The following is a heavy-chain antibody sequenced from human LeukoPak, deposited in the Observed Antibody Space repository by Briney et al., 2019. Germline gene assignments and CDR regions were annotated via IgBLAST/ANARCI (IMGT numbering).Heavy chain of an antibody. Sequence: GGSLRLSCAASGFTVSSNYMSWVRQAPGKGLEWVSVIYSGGSTYYADSVKGRFTISRDNSKNTLYLQMNSLRAEDTAVYYCARDRWLGRSDAFDIWGQGTMVTVSS. V-gene: IGHV3-66*01. CDR2: IYSGGST. J-gene: IGHJ3*02. D-gene: IGHD6-19*01. CDR3: ARDRWLGRSDAFDI. CDR1: GFTVSSNY.